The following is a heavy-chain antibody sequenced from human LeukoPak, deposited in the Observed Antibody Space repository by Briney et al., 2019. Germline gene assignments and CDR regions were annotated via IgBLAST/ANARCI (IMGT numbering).Heavy chain of an antibody. D-gene: IGHD4/OR15-4a*01. V-gene: IGHV4-34*01. CDR2: INHSGST. Sequence: PSETLSLTCAVYGGSFSGYYWSWIRQPPWKGLEWIGEINHSGSTNYNPSLKSRVTISVDTSKNQFSLKLSSVTAADTAVYYCARGPYGADDYWGQGTLVTVSS. J-gene: IGHJ4*02. CDR1: GGSFSGYY. CDR3: ARGPYGADDY.